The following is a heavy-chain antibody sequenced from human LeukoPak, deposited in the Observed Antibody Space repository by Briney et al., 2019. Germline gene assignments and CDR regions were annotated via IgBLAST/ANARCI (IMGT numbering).Heavy chain of an antibody. CDR2: ISWNSGSI. Sequence: GGSLRLSCAASGFTFDDYAMHWVRQAPGKGPEWVSGISWNSGSIGYADSVKGRFTISRDNAKNSLYLQMNSLRAEDTAVYYCATDSSGSFDYWGQGTLVTVSS. CDR3: ATDSSGSFDY. D-gene: IGHD3-22*01. V-gene: IGHV3-9*01. CDR1: GFTFDDYA. J-gene: IGHJ4*02.